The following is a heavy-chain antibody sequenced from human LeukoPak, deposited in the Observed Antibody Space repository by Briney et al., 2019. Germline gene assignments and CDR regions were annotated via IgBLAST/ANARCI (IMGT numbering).Heavy chain of an antibody. CDR1: GFTLSSNW. V-gene: IGHV3-74*01. D-gene: IGHD1-26*01. Sequence: GGSLRLSCAGSGFTLSSNWMHWVRQAPGKGLVWVARFYSDGGRTDYADSVKGRFTISGDNAKNTQYLQMSSLRAEDTAVYYCARSGRGGAFDIWGQGTMVTVSS. J-gene: IGHJ3*02. CDR2: FYSDGGRT. CDR3: ARSGRGGAFDI.